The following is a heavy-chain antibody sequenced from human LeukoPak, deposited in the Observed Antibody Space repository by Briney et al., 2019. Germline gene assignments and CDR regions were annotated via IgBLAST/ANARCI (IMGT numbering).Heavy chain of an antibody. V-gene: IGHV1-18*04. Sequence: ASVKVSCKASGYTFTSYGISWVRQAPGQGLEWMGWISAYNGNTNYAQKLQGRVTMTPDTSTSTAYMELRSLRSDDTAVYYCARWGGYGSGSFPDYFDYWGQGTLVTVSS. CDR3: ARWGGYGSGSFPDYFDY. CDR2: ISAYNGNT. D-gene: IGHD3-10*01. J-gene: IGHJ4*02. CDR1: GYTFTSYG.